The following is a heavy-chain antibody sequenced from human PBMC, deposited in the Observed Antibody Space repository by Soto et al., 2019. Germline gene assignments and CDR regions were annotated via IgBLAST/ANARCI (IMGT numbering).Heavy chain of an antibody. D-gene: IGHD1-1*01. CDR1: GFTFSSYS. V-gene: IGHV3-21*01. Sequence: GGSLRLSCAASGFTFSSYSMNWVRQAPGKGLEWVSSISSSSSYIYYADSVKGRFTISRDNAKNSLYLQMNSLRAEGTAVYYCARESGTTFDYWGQGTLVTVSS. J-gene: IGHJ4*02. CDR3: ARESGTTFDY. CDR2: ISSSSSYI.